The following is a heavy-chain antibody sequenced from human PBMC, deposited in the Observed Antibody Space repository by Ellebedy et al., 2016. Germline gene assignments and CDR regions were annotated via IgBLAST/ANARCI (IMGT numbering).Heavy chain of an antibody. J-gene: IGHJ4*02. CDR3: GLWGGAGLDY. Sequence: GGSLRLSXAASGITFSNYVMSWVRQAPGKGLEWVSGLSARGDSTYYADSVKGRFTISRDNSKNTLYLQMNSLRVEDTAVYYCGLWGGAGLDYWGQGTLVTVSP. D-gene: IGHD3-16*01. CDR1: GITFSNYV. CDR2: LSARGDST. V-gene: IGHV3-23*01.